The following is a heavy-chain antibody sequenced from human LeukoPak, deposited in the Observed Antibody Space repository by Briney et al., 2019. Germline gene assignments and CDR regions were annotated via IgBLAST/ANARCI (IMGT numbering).Heavy chain of an antibody. D-gene: IGHD6-19*01. CDR3: ARTRNYSSGYYYYGMDV. CDR2: ISAYNGNT. Sequence: ASVKVSCKASGYTFTSYGISWVRQAPGQGLEWMGWISAYNGNTNYAQKLQGRVTMTTDTSTSTAYMELRSLRSDDTAVYYCARTRNYSSGYYYYGMDVWGQGTTVTVSS. V-gene: IGHV1-18*01. J-gene: IGHJ6*02. CDR1: GYTFTSYG.